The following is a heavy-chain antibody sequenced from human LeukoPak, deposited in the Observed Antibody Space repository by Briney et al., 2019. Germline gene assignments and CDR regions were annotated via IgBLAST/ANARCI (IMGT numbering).Heavy chain of an antibody. V-gene: IGHV3-30*04. CDR3: ARDGSGSHFDY. CDR1: GFTFSSYA. CDR2: ISYDGSNK. J-gene: IGHJ4*02. D-gene: IGHD3-10*01. Sequence: GGSLRLSCAASGFTFSSYAMHWVRQAPGKGLEWVAVISYDGSNKYYADSVKGRFTISRDNSKNTLYLQMNSLRAEDTAVYYCARDGSGSHFDYWGQGTLVTVSP.